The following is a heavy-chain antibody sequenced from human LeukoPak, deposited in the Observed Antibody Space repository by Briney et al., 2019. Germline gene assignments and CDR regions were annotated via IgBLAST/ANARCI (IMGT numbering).Heavy chain of an antibody. Sequence: AGGSLRLSCAASGFTFSSYAMSWVRQAPGKGLEWVSAISGSGGSTYYADSVKGRFTISRDNSKNTLYLQMNSLRAEDTAVYYCAKVSHDILTGYYSPRILFFDYWGQGALVTVSS. CDR1: GFTFSSYA. CDR2: ISGSGGST. V-gene: IGHV3-23*01. CDR3: AKVSHDILTGYYSPRILFFDY. J-gene: IGHJ4*02. D-gene: IGHD3-9*01.